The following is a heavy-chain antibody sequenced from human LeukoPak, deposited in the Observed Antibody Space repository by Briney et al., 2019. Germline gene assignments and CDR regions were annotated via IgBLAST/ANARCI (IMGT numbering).Heavy chain of an antibody. CDR1: GFTFSSYS. D-gene: IGHD2-8*01. V-gene: IGHV3-48*01. J-gene: IGHJ6*02. CDR2: ISSSSSTI. CDR3: ARGKMGYYGMDV. Sequence: GGSLRLSYVVSGFTFSSYSMNWVRQAPGKGLEWVSYISSSSSTIYYADSVKGRFTISRDTAKNSLHLQMNSLRAEDTAVYYCARGKMGYYGMDVWGQGTTVTVSS.